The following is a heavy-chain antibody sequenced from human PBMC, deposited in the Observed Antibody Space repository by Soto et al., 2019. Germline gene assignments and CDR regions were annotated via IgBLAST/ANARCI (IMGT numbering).Heavy chain of an antibody. Sequence: SETLSLTCTVSGGSISGGSYYWGWIRQPPGKGLEWIVSMYYSVSTYYNPSLNSRVTMSVDASKSQFSLRLNSVTAADTAVYYCARHLGPKLTSDSWGHGTLVTVSS. CDR1: GGSISGGSYY. CDR3: ARHLGPKLTSDS. V-gene: IGHV4-39*01. D-gene: IGHD7-27*01. J-gene: IGHJ5*01. CDR2: MYYSVST.